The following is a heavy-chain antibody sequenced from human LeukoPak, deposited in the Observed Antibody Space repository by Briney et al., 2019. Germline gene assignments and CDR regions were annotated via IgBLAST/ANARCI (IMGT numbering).Heavy chain of an antibody. J-gene: IGHJ3*02. D-gene: IGHD3-16*01. Sequence: PGGSLRLSCVASGFTFSSYAMSWVRQAPGKGLEWVSGISGRGGDTYYADSVKGRFTISRDNSKNTLYLQMNSLRAEDTAVYYCAKDRAYLPDAFDIWGQGTMVTVSS. CDR2: ISGRGGDT. V-gene: IGHV3-23*01. CDR1: GFTFSSYA. CDR3: AKDRAYLPDAFDI.